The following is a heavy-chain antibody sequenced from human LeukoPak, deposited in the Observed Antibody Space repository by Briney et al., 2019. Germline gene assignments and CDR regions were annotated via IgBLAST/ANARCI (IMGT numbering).Heavy chain of an antibody. D-gene: IGHD3-22*01. CDR1: GFTFSSYA. CDR3: ARDRRSYYDSSGYYTY. V-gene: IGHV3-30*04. Sequence: GGSLRLSCAASGFTFSSYAMHWVRQAPGKGLEWVAVISYDGSNKYYADSVKGRFTISRDNSKNTLYLQMNSPRAEDTAVYYCARDRRSYYDSSGYYTYWGQGTLVTVSS. CDR2: ISYDGSNK. J-gene: IGHJ4*02.